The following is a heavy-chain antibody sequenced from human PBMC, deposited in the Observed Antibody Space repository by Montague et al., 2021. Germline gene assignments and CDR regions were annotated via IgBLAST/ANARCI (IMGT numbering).Heavy chain of an antibody. Sequence: NTNYNPSLKSRVTISVDTSSNQFSLEVRSVTAAETAKYYCAGEWSAFDFWGQGLMVTVFS. V-gene: IGHV4-59*01. CDR2: NT. D-gene: IGHD1-26*01. J-gene: IGHJ3*01. CDR3: AGEWSAFDF.